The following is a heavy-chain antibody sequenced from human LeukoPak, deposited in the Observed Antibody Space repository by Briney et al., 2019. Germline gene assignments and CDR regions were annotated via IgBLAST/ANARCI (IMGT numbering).Heavy chain of an antibody. CDR2: IKQDGSDK. J-gene: IGHJ4*02. CDR3: ARGITADY. V-gene: IGHV3-7*05. CDR1: GFTFSGYW. Sequence: PGGSLRLSCAASGFTFSGYWMGWLRQAPGEGLEWVANIKQDGSDKYYVDSVKGRFTISRDNAKNSLHLQMNSLRAEDTAVYYCARGITADYWGQGIQVTVSS. D-gene: IGHD5-18*01.